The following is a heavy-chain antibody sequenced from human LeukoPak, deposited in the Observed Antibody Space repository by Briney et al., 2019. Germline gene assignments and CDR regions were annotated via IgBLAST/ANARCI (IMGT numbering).Heavy chain of an antibody. CDR3: ARATTVANPAY. J-gene: IGHJ4*02. CDR1: GGSISSSSYY. CDR2: IYYSGST. Sequence: PSETLSLTCTVSGGSISSSSYYWGWLRQPPGEGLEWIGSIYYSGSTYYNPSLKSRVTISVDTSKNQFSLKLSSVTAADTAVYYCARATTVANPAYWGQGTLVTVSS. V-gene: IGHV4-39*01. D-gene: IGHD4-17*01.